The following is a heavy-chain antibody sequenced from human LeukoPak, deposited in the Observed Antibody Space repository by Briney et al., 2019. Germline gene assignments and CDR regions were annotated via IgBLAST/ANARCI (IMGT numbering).Heavy chain of an antibody. CDR2: IYIDGIT. D-gene: IGHD1-26*01. V-gene: IGHV4-39*02. J-gene: IGHJ6*02. CDR1: GGSIRTDGSY. Sequence: PSETLSLTCTVSGGSIRTDGSYWAWIRQPPGKGLEWIGSIYIDGITHYNSSLQGRVTLSIDTSKNHFSLRLTSVTAADTAVFYCARLFTRAWEYRYGMDVWGQGTAVTVSS. CDR3: ARLFTRAWEYRYGMDV.